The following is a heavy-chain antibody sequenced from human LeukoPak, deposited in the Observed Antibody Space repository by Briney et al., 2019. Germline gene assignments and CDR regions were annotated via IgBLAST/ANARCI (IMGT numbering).Heavy chain of an antibody. CDR3: AKDGDWNAPLPKYFDY. Sequence: GGSLRLSCAASGFTFSSYAMSWVRQAPGKGLEWVSAISGSGGSTYYADSMKGRFTISRDNSKNTLYLQMNSLRAEDTAVYYCAKDGDWNAPLPKYFDYWGQGTLVTVSS. V-gene: IGHV3-23*01. CDR2: ISGSGGST. D-gene: IGHD1-1*01. J-gene: IGHJ4*02. CDR1: GFTFSSYA.